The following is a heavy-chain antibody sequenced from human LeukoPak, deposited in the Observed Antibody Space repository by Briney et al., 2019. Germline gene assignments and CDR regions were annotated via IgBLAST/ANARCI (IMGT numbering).Heavy chain of an antibody. Sequence: LSLTCTVSGGSISSYYWSWIRQAPGKGLEWVSYISNSGNTIYYADSVKGRFTISRDNAKNSLYLQMNSLRAEDTAVYYCSAGEGYYDSSDYYSAWAFNVWGQGTMVTVSS. CDR1: GGSISSYY. CDR3: SAGEGYYDSSDYYSAWAFNV. J-gene: IGHJ3*01. D-gene: IGHD3-22*01. V-gene: IGHV3-11*04. CDR2: ISNSGNTI.